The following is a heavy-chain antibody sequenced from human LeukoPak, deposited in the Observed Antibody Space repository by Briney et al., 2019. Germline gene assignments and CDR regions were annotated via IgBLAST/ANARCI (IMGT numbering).Heavy chain of an antibody. CDR1: GGSVSSGSYY. D-gene: IGHD1-26*01. J-gene: IGHJ5*02. Sequence: SETLSLTCTVSGGSVSSGSYYWSWIRQPPGKGLEWIGYIYYSGSTNYNPSLKSRVTISVDTSKNQFSLKLSSVTAADTAVYYCARDFRQLFSGSYYFWFDPWGQGTLVTVSS. V-gene: IGHV4-61*01. CDR3: ARDFRQLFSGSYYFWFDP. CDR2: IYYSGST.